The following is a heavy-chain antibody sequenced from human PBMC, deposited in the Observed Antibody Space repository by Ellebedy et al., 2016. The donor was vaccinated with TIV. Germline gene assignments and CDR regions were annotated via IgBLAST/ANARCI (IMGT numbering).Heavy chain of an antibody. J-gene: IGHJ4*02. D-gene: IGHD6-19*01. V-gene: IGHV3-48*04. Sequence: PGGSLRLSCAASGFTFSTYSMNWVRQAPGKGLEWVSYIITNSGNIYYADSVKGRFTISRDDAKNSLYLQMNTLRAEDTAVYYCARVPLDGAVAGTVEVAFDYWGQGTLVTVSS. CDR1: GFTFSTYS. CDR2: IITNSGNI. CDR3: ARVPLDGAVAGTVEVAFDY.